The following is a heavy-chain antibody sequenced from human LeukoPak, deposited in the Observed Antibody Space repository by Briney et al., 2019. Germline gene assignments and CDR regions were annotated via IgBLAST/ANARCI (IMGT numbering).Heavy chain of an antibody. D-gene: IGHD2-15*01. V-gene: IGHV4-59*01. Sequence: SETLSLTCTVSGGSPSSYYWSWIRQPPGKGLEWIGYFYYSGSTNYNPSLRSRVTISADTSKNQFSLKLSSVTAADTAVYYCARDGGLHTNFDYWGQGTLVTVSS. CDR1: GGSPSSYY. CDR2: FYYSGST. J-gene: IGHJ4*02. CDR3: ARDGGLHTNFDY.